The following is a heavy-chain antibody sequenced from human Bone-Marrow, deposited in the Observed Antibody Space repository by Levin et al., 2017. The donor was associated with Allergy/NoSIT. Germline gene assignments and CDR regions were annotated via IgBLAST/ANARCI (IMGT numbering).Heavy chain of an antibody. Sequence: PGGSLRLSCAASGFTFSNAWMSWVRQAPGKGLEWVGRIKSKTDGGTTDYAAPVKGRFTISRDDSKNKLYLQMNSLKTEDTAVYYCTTDPGAHEYYDILTGYYPLSSAISDYWGQGTLVTVSS. CDR1: GFTFSNAW. CDR3: TTDPGAHEYYDILTGYYPLSSAISDY. D-gene: IGHD3-9*01. V-gene: IGHV3-15*01. CDR2: IKSKTDGGTT. J-gene: IGHJ4*02.